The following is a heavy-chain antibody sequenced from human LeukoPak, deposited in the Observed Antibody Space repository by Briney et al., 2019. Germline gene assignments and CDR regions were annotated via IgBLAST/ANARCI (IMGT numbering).Heavy chain of an antibody. D-gene: IGHD2-8*01. Sequence: ASVKVSCKASGYTFTSYGISWVRQAPGQGLEWMGIINPSGGSTSYAQKFQGRVTMTRDTSTSTVYMELSSLRSEDTAVYYCARERGCTNGVCYPHDAFDIWGQGTMVTVSS. CDR2: INPSGGST. CDR1: GYTFTSYG. CDR3: ARERGCTNGVCYPHDAFDI. V-gene: IGHV1-46*01. J-gene: IGHJ3*02.